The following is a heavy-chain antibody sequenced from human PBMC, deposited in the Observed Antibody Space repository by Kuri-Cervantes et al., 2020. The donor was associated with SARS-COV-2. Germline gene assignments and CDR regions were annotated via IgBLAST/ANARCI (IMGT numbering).Heavy chain of an antibody. J-gene: IGHJ4*02. Sequence: ASVKVSCKASGYTFTSYAMHWVRQAPGQRLEWMGWINAGNGNTKYSQKFQGRVTITRDTSASTAYMELSSLRSDDTAVYYCARDGEGSSWPPPIWWYWGQGTLVTVSS. CDR3: ARDGEGSSWPPPIWWY. CDR2: INAGNGNT. CDR1: GYTFTSYA. D-gene: IGHD6-13*01. V-gene: IGHV1-3*01.